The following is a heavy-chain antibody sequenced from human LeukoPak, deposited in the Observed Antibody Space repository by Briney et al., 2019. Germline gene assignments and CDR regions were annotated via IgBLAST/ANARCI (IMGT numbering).Heavy chain of an antibody. J-gene: IGHJ4*02. CDR1: GYSISSGYY. CDR2: IYYSGST. CDR3: ARFRIEEYYDFWSGYYRSY. Sequence: SETLSLTCTVSGYSISSGYYWGWIRQPPGKGLEWIGSIYYSGSTYYNPSLKSRVTISVDTSKNQFSLKLSSVTAADTAVYYCARFRIEEYYDFWSGYYRSYWGQGTLVTVSS. V-gene: IGHV4-38-2*02. D-gene: IGHD3-3*01.